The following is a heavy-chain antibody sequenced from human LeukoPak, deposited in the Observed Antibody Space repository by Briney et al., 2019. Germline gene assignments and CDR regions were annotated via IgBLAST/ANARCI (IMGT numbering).Heavy chain of an antibody. V-gene: IGHV4-34*01. Sequence: PSETLSLTCAVYGGSFSGYYWSWIRQPPGKGLEWIVEINHSGSTNYNPSLKSRVTISVDTSKNQFSLKLSSVTAADTAVYYCARGRGAAAGYYYYYYMDVWGKGTTVTVSS. D-gene: IGHD6-13*01. CDR2: INHSGST. CDR3: ARGRGAAAGYYYYYYMDV. J-gene: IGHJ6*03. CDR1: GGSFSGYY.